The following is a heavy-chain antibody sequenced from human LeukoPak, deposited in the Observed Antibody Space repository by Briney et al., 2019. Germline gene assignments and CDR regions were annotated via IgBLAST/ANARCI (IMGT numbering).Heavy chain of an antibody. J-gene: IGHJ4*02. V-gene: IGHV1-18*01. D-gene: IGHD3-10*01. Sequence: ASVKISCKTSGYTFTTYGITWVRQAPGQGLEWMGWIDAYNGNTNYAQMLQGRVTMTTDTSTSTAYMELRSLTSDDTAVYYCASHYGSGSFYSPFDYWGQGTLVTVSS. CDR1: GYTFTTYG. CDR2: IDAYNGNT. CDR3: ASHYGSGSFYSPFDY.